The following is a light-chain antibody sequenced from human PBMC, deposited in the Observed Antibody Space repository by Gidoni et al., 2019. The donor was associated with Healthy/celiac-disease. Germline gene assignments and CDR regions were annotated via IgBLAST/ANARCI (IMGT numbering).Light chain of an antibody. V-gene: IGKV1-39*01. CDR2: AAS. J-gene: IGKJ1*01. Sequence: DIQMTQSPSSLSASVGDRVTITCRASQSISSYLNWYQQKPGKAPKLLIYAASSLQSGVPSRFSGSGSGTDFTLTISSLQPEDFATYYCQQSYSWWTFXXXTKVEIK. CDR3: QQSYSWWT. CDR1: QSISSY.